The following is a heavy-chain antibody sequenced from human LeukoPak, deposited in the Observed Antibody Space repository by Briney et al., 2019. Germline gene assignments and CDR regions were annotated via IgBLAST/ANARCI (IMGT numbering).Heavy chain of an antibody. CDR1: GFTFSSYA. D-gene: IGHD2-15*01. V-gene: IGHV3-21*05. CDR2: ISSSSSCI. Sequence: PGGSLRLSCAASGFTFSSYAMHWVRQAPGKGLEWVSYISSSSSCIYYADSVKGRFTISRDNAKNSLYLQMNSLRAEDTAVYYCARVICSGGSCYGMDVWGQGTTVTVSS. J-gene: IGHJ6*02. CDR3: ARVICSGGSCYGMDV.